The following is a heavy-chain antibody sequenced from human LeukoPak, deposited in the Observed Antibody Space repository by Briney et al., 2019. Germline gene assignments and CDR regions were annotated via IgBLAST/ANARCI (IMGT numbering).Heavy chain of an antibody. CDR3: ARSNPYSSGWYGPFTFDY. CDR2: IYYSGST. Sequence: LETLSLTCTVSGGSISSSSSYWGWIRQPPGKGLEWIGSIYYSGSTYYNPSLKSRVTISVDTSKNQFSLKLSSVTAADTAVYYCARSNPYSSGWYGPFTFDYWGQGTLVTVSS. CDR1: GGSISSSSSY. J-gene: IGHJ4*02. D-gene: IGHD6-19*01. V-gene: IGHV4-39*07.